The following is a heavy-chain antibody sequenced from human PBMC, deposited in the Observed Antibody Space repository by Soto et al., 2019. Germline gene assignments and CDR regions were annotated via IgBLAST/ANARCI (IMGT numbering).Heavy chain of an antibody. D-gene: IGHD1-26*01. CDR3: ASSVRGGSMYAFDI. V-gene: IGHV4-34*01. CDR1: GGSFSGYY. J-gene: IGHJ3*02. Sequence: QVQLQQWGAGLLKPSETLSLTCAVYGGSFSGYYWSWIRQPPGKGLEWIGEINHSGSTNYNPSLKSRVTISVDTSKNQFSLKLSSVTAADTAVYYSASSVRGGSMYAFDIWGQGTMVTVSS. CDR2: INHSGST.